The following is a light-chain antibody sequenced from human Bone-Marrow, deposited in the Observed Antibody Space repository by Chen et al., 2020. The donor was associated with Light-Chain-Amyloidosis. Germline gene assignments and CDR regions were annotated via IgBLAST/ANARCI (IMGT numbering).Light chain of an antibody. Sequence: SALTQPASESGSPGQSITISCIGSSNDVGSNNYVSWYQQNPGKAPKLMIYEVSNRPSGVPDRFSGSKSGNTASLTISGLQAEDEADYYCSSYTSISTVVFGGGTKLTVL. J-gene: IGLJ2*01. CDR3: SSYTSISTVV. V-gene: IGLV2-14*01. CDR1: SNDVGSNNY. CDR2: EVS.